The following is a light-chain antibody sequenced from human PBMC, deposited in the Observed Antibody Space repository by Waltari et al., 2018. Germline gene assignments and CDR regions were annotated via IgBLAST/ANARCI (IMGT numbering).Light chain of an antibody. CDR2: VGS. CDR3: SSQSSNNVVL. CDR1: SNDVGGYNS. Sequence: QSALTQPASVSGSPGQSVTIFCTGTSNDVGGYNSVSWYQEHPGQAPRVIIYVGSDRPSGVYDRFSGSKSGNTSSLTIAGLQAEDEADYYCSSQSSNNVVLFGGGTKLTVL. V-gene: IGLV2-14*01. J-gene: IGLJ2*01.